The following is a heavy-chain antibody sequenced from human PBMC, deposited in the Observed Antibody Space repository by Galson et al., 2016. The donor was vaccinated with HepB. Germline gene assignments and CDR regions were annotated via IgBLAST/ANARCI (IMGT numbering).Heavy chain of an antibody. CDR1: GGSVSSSSYY. D-gene: IGHD5-12*01. CDR2: SYYSGST. V-gene: IGHV4-39*01. J-gene: IGHJ6*02. CDR3: ARGHIVATVDYYYYGLDV. Sequence: TLSLTCTVSGGSVSSSSYYWGWIRQPPGKGLEWIGSSYYSGSTYYNPSLESRVTISVDMSKNQFYLKVSSVTAADTAVYYCARGHIVATVDYYYYGLDVWGQGTTVTVSS.